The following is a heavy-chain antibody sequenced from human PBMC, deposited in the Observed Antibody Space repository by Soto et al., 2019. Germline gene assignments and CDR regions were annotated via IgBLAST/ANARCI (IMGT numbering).Heavy chain of an antibody. J-gene: IGHJ4*02. CDR1: GFTFSSNA. D-gene: IGHD2-21*02. CDR2: ISGGGGST. V-gene: IGHV3-23*01. Sequence: EVQLLESGGGLVQPGGSLRLSCAASGFTFSSNAMSWVRQAPGKGLEWVSVISGGGGSTYYTDSVKGRFTVSRDNSKNTLYLQMSRLRAEDLAVYSCAKVTSGFWGQGTLVTVSS. CDR3: AKVTSGF.